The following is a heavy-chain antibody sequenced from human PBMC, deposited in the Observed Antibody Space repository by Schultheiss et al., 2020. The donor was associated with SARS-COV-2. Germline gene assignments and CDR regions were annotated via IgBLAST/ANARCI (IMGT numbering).Heavy chain of an antibody. CDR1: GFTVSSTY. J-gene: IGHJ6*02. CDR2: ISYDGSNK. CDR3: AKDTAMEYYYYYGMDV. D-gene: IGHD5-18*01. Sequence: GGSLRLSCAASGFTVSSTYMSWVRQAPGKGLEWVAVISYDGSNKYYADSVKGRFTISRDNSKNTLYLQMNSLRAEDTAVYYCAKDTAMEYYYYYGMDVWGQGTTVTVSS. V-gene: IGHV3-30*18.